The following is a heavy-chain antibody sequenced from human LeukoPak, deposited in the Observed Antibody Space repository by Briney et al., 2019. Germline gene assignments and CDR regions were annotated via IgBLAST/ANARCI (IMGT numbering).Heavy chain of an antibody. Sequence: GASVKVSCKASGYTFTSYDINWVRQATGQGLEWMGWMNPNSGNTGYAQKFQGRVTMTRNTSISTAYMELSSLRSEDTAVYYCATDLKYCSGGSCYPTEYFQHWGQGTLVTVSS. CDR1: GYTFTSYD. CDR3: ATDLKYCSGGSCYPTEYFQH. J-gene: IGHJ1*01. D-gene: IGHD2-15*01. CDR2: MNPNSGNT. V-gene: IGHV1-8*01.